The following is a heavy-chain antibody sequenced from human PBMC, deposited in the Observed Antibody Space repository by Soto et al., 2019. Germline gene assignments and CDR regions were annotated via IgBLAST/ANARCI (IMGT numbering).Heavy chain of an antibody. V-gene: IGHV3-30*18. D-gene: IGHD2-15*01. CDR3: AKLVIGYCSGNTCDDY. Sequence: VQLLESGGGLIQPGGSLRLSCAASGFTFSYGIHGLRQAPGKGLEWVAYISYDSSNKFYGDSVKVRFTISRDNSKNTQFLQMNSLRAEDTAVYYCAKLVIGYCSGNTCDDYWGQGTLVAVSS. CDR1: GFTFSYG. J-gene: IGHJ4*02. CDR2: ISYDSSNK.